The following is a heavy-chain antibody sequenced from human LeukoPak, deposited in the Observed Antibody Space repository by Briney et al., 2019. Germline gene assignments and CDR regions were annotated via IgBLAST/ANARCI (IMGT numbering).Heavy chain of an antibody. J-gene: IGHJ4*02. V-gene: IGHV1-18*01. CDR3: ATQFGSIVAAGTTFDY. CDR1: GYTFTNYG. D-gene: IGHD6-13*01. Sequence: ASVKVSCKASGYTFTNYGISWVRQAPGQGLEWMGWISAYNGNTNYAQKLQGRVTMTTDTSTSTAYMELRSLRSDDTAVYYCATQFGSIVAAGTTFDYWGQGTLVTVSS. CDR2: ISAYNGNT.